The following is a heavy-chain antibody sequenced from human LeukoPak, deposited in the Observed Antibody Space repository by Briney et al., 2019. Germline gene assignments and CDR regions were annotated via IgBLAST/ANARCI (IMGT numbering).Heavy chain of an antibody. J-gene: IGHJ4*02. V-gene: IGHV4-61*02. Sequence: SQTLSLTCTVSGGSISSGTYYWSWIRQPAGKGLEWIGRIYTSGSTNYNPSLKSRVTISVDTSKNQFSLKLSSVTAADTAVYYCARVGEHYYFDFWGQGTLVTVSS. CDR3: ARVGEHYYFDF. CDR1: GGSISSGTYY. D-gene: IGHD1/OR15-1a*01. CDR2: IYTSGST.